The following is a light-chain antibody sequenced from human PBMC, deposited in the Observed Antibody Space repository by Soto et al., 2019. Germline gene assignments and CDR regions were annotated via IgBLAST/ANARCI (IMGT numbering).Light chain of an antibody. CDR2: FAS. V-gene: IGKV1-12*01. CDR1: QTISTW. J-gene: IGKJ1*01. Sequence: DIQVTQSPPTLSASVGDRVTITCRASQTISTWMAWYQQKPGKVPQLVVYFASTLPSGVPSRFSASGSGAEFILTINPLQAEDFATYYCLHTFSFPRTFGQGTKVDIK. CDR3: LHTFSFPRT.